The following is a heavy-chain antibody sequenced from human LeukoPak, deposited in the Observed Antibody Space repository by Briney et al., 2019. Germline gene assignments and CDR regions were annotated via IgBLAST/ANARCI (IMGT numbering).Heavy chain of an antibody. J-gene: IGHJ5*02. V-gene: IGHV1-18*01. D-gene: IGHD3-22*01. CDR2: ISAYNGNT. Sequence: ASVNVSCKASGYTCTSYGSSWVRQAPGQGLDGMGWISAYNGNTKYAQKLQGRVTMNTDTSTSTAYMELRSLRSDDTAVYYCAREGGYYYDSSGYYYDWFDPWGQGTLVTISS. CDR1: GYTCTSYG. CDR3: AREGGYYYDSSGYYYDWFDP.